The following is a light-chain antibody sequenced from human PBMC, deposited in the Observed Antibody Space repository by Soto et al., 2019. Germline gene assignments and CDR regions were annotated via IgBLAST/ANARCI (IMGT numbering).Light chain of an antibody. CDR1: QSLSGK. CDR2: ATS. V-gene: IGKV3-15*01. Sequence: EILMTQSPATLSVSPGERATLSCRASQSLSGKLVWYQQKPGQAPRLLIHATSTRATGIPARFSGSGSGTEFTLTISSLQSEDFALYYCQQYDNWPFTFGPGTKVDFK. CDR3: QQYDNWPFT. J-gene: IGKJ3*01.